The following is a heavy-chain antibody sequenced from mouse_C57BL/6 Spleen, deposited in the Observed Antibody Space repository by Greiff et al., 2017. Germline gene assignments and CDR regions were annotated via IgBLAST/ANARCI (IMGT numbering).Heavy chain of an antibody. D-gene: IGHD1-1*01. V-gene: IGHV5-6*01. Sequence: EVKVVESGGDLVKPGGSLKLSCAASGFTFSSYGMSWVRQTPDKRLEWVATISSGGSYTYYPDSVKGRFTISRDNAKNTLYLQMSSLKSEDTAMYYCARQALRFDYWGQGTTLTVSS. CDR3: ARQALRFDY. J-gene: IGHJ2*01. CDR1: GFTFSSYG. CDR2: ISSGGSYT.